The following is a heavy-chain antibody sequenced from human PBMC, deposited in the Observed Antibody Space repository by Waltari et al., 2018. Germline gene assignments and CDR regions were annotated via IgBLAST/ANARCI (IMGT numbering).Heavy chain of an antibody. CDR2: IKTDGSEK. D-gene: IGHD3-3*01. J-gene: IGHJ4*02. CDR3: ARDWSGSGRGINY. V-gene: IGHV3-7*01. Sequence: VESGGGLVQPGGSPRLPCAASGFTFSTYWMSGVRQAPGKGLEWVANIKTDGSEKYYVDSVKGRFTISRDNAKNSLSLQMSTLRAEDTGRYYCARDWSGSGRGINYWGQGTLVTVSS. CDR1: GFTFSTYW.